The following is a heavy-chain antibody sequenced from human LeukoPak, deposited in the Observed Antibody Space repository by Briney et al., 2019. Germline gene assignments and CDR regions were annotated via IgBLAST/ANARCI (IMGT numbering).Heavy chain of an antibody. Sequence: SETLSLTCTVSGGSISSSSYYWGWIRQPPGKGLEWIGRIYTSGSTNYNPSLKSRVTMSVDTSKNQFSLKLSSVTAADTAVYYCARVTRAFDIWGQGTMVTVSS. V-gene: IGHV4-61*05. CDR2: IYTSGST. CDR1: GGSISSSSYY. D-gene: IGHD2-21*02. CDR3: ARVTRAFDI. J-gene: IGHJ3*02.